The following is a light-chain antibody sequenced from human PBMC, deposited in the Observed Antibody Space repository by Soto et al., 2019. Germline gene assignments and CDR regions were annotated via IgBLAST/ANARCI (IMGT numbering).Light chain of an antibody. Sequence: ALTQPASVSGSPGQSITISCTGTSSYVGVYYYVSWFQQHPGKAPKLMIYDVTARPSGVSNRFSGSMSGNTASLTISGLQAEDEADYYCGSYTSSSTLEMVFGGGTKLTVL. CDR3: GSYTSSSTLEMV. J-gene: IGLJ3*02. V-gene: IGLV2-14*03. CDR1: SSYVGVYYY. CDR2: DVT.